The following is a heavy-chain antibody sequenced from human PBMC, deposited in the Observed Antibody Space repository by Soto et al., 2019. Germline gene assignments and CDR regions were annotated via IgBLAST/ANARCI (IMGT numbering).Heavy chain of an antibody. D-gene: IGHD6-19*01. CDR2: IYHSGST. V-gene: IGHV4-38-2*01. J-gene: IGHJ4*02. CDR3: ATHLEWLGGDS. CDR1: GYSISSGYY. Sequence: PSETLSLTCVVSGYSISSGYYWDWIRQPPGKGLEWIGSIYHSGSTYYNPSLRSRVTILIDTSKNQFSLTLTSVTAADTAVYFCATHLEWLGGDSWGQGTLVTVSS.